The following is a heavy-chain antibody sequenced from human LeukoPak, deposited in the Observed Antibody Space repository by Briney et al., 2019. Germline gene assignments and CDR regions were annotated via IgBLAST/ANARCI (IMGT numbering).Heavy chain of an antibody. CDR3: ARETWAYYYGSGSYRWFDP. D-gene: IGHD3-10*01. J-gene: IGHJ5*02. CDR1: GGSISSYY. V-gene: IGHV4-4*07. Sequence: SETLSLTCTVSGGSISSYYWSWIRQPAGKGLEWIGRIYTSGSTNYNPSLKSRVTMSVDTSENQFSLKLSSVTAADTAVYYCARETWAYYYGSGSYRWFDPWGKGTLVTVSS. CDR2: IYTSGST.